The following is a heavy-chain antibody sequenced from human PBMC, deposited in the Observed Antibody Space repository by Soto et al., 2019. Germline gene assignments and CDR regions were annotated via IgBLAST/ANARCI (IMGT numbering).Heavy chain of an antibody. Sequence: ASVKVSCKASGYTFTSYAMHWVRQAPGQRLEWMGWINAGNGNTKYSQKFQGRVTMTRDTSTSTVYMELSSLRSEDTAVYYCARDFFAGARSGLFLDAFDIWGQGTMVTVSS. V-gene: IGHV1-3*01. CDR1: GYTFTSYA. CDR3: ARDFFAGARSGLFLDAFDI. D-gene: IGHD5-12*01. J-gene: IGHJ3*02. CDR2: INAGNGNT.